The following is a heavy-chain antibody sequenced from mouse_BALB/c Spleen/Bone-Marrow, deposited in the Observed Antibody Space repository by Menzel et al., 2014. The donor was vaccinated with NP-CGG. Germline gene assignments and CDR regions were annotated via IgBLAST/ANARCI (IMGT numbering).Heavy chain of an antibody. V-gene: IGHV5-6-5*01. J-gene: IGHJ2*01. CDR3: ARGEIYYYGSTHYFDY. CDR1: GFTFSSYA. D-gene: IGHD1-1*01. Sequence: VQGVESGGGLVKPGGSLKLSCAASGFTFSSYAMSWVRQTPEKRLEWVASITRGGNTYYPDSVKGRFTISRDNTRDILYLQMSSLRSEDTAMYYCARGEIYYYGSTHYFDYWGQGTTLTVSS. CDR2: ITRGGNT.